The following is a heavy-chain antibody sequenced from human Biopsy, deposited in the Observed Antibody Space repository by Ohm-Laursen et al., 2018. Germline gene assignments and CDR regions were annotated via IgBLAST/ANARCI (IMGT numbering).Heavy chain of an antibody. V-gene: IGHV3-23*01. CDR2: INTSGGST. CDR1: GFTFSSYA. Sequence: SLRLSCAASGFTFSSYAMTWVRQAPGKGLEWVSVINTSGGSTYYAVSVKGRFTISRDNSKNTLYLRMNSLRAEDTAVYYCAKPADSYGSEFYFDYWGQGTLVTVSS. J-gene: IGHJ4*02. D-gene: IGHD4-17*01. CDR3: AKPADSYGSEFYFDY.